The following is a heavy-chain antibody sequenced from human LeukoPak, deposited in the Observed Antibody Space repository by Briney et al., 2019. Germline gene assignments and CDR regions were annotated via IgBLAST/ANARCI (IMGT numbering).Heavy chain of an antibody. D-gene: IGHD6-19*01. CDR3: AKDRLVNDY. CDR2: ISGSGGTS. J-gene: IGHJ4*02. Sequence: GGSLSLSCAASGFTFSSHAMSWVRQAPGKGLEWVSGISGSGGTSYYADSVKGRFTISRDNSKNALYLQMNSLRAEDTAVYYCAKDRLVNDYWGQGTLVTVSS. V-gene: IGHV3-23*01. CDR1: GFTFSSHA.